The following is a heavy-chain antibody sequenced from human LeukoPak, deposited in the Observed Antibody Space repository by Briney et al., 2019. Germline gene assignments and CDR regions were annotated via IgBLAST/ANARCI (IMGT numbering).Heavy chain of an antibody. D-gene: IGHD3-22*01. CDR1: GFTFSSYA. V-gene: IGHV3-23*01. Sequence: GGSPRLSCAASGFTFSSYAMSWIRQAPGKGLEWVSAISGSGGSTYYADSVEGRFTISRDNSKNTLYLQMNSLRAEDTAVYYCAKYITMIVVVITGAFDYWGLGTLVTVSS. CDR2: ISGSGGST. J-gene: IGHJ4*02. CDR3: AKYITMIVVVITGAFDY.